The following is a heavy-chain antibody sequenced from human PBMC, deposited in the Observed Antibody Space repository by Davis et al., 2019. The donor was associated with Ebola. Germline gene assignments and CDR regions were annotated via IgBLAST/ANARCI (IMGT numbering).Heavy chain of an antibody. Sequence: GESLKISCKASGYSFTMYWISWVRQMPGKGLEWMGIIYPGDSDTRYSPSFQGQVTISADKSISTAYLQWSSLKASDTAMYYCARLRVLRFLEWLLPGDYWGQGTLVTVSS. J-gene: IGHJ4*02. D-gene: IGHD3-3*01. CDR3: ARLRVLRFLEWLLPGDY. CDR2: IYPGDSDT. CDR1: GYSFTMYW. V-gene: IGHV5-51*01.